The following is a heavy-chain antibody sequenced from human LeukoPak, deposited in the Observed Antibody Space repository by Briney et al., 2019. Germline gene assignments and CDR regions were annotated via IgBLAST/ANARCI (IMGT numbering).Heavy chain of an antibody. CDR1: GGTFSNYA. Sequence: GASVKVSCKASGGTFSNYAISWVRQAPGQGLEWMGGIIPIFGTANYAQKFRGRVTITADKSTRTAYMELSSLRSEDTAVYYCARSPPSASVGESLEWLLYYWAGNWFDPWGQGTLVTASS. V-gene: IGHV1-69*06. J-gene: IGHJ5*02. CDR3: ARSPPSASVGESLEWLLYYWAGNWFDP. D-gene: IGHD3-3*01. CDR2: IIPIFGTA.